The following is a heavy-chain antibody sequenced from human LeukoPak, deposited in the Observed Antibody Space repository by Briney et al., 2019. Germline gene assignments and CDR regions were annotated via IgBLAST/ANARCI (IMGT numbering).Heavy chain of an antibody. Sequence: GGSLRLSCAASGFTFTTYWMSWVRQAPGKGLEWVANIKQNGSKKNYVDSVKGRFTISRDNAKNSLYLQMNSLRAEDTAVYYCGRAMDVWGQGTTVTVSS. CDR3: GRAMDV. J-gene: IGHJ6*02. CDR2: IKQNGSKK. CDR1: GFTFTTYW. V-gene: IGHV3-7*01.